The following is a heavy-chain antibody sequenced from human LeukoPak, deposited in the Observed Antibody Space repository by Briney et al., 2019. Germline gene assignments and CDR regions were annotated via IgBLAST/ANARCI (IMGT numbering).Heavy chain of an antibody. CDR2: INHSGST. D-gene: IGHD6-6*01. J-gene: IGHJ4*02. Sequence: PSETLSLTCAVYGGSFSAYYWSWIRQPPGKGLEGIGEINHSGSTNYNPSLKSRVTISVDTSKNQFSLKLSSVTAADTAVYYCARGLYSSSSRGLDYWGQGTLVTVSS. CDR3: ARGLYSSSSRGLDY. CDR1: GGSFSAYY. V-gene: IGHV4-34*01.